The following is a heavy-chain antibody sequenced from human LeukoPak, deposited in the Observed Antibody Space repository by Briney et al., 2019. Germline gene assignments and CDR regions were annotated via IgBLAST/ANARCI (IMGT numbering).Heavy chain of an antibody. J-gene: IGHJ4*02. CDR2: INHSGST. CDR3: ARGLSAVVY. D-gene: IGHD3-16*02. Sequence: SETLSLTCTVSGGSFSSGSYYWSWIRQPPGKGLEWIGEINHSGSTNYNPSLKSRVTISVDTSKKQFSLKLSSVTAADTAVYYCARGLSAVVYWGQGTLVTVSS. V-gene: IGHV4-39*07. CDR1: GGSFSSGSYY.